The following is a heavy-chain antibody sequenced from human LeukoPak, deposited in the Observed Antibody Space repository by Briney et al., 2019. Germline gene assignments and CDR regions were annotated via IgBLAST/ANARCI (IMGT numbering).Heavy chain of an antibody. D-gene: IGHD6-6*01. J-gene: IGHJ4*02. CDR3: ARGTPSSIAARAPPNFQTKSFDY. CDR2: INHSGST. Sequence: PSETLSLTCAVYGGSFSGYYWSWIRQPPGKGLEWIGEINHSGSTNYNPSLKSRVTISVDTSKNQFSLKLSSVTAADTAVYYCARGTPSSIAARAPPNFQTKSFDYWGQGTPVTVSS. V-gene: IGHV4-34*01. CDR1: GGSFSGYY.